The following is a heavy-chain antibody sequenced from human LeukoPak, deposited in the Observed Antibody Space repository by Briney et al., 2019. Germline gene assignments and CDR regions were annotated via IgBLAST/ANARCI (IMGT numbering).Heavy chain of an antibody. Sequence: SAKVSCKASGGTFSSYAISWVRQAPGQGLEWMGRIIPIFGTANYAQKFQGRVTITTDESTSTAYMELSSLRSEDTAVYYCARDRDNYDILTGYPDYWGQGTLVTVSS. CDR3: ARDRDNYDILTGYPDY. V-gene: IGHV1-69*05. J-gene: IGHJ4*02. D-gene: IGHD3-9*01. CDR1: GGTFSSYA. CDR2: IIPIFGTA.